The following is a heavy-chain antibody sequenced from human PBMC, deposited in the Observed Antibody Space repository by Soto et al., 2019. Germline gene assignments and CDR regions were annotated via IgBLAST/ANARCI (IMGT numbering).Heavy chain of an antibody. D-gene: IGHD6-19*01. CDR3: ARLGGITGYSSAWYKFEH. CDR1: GGSVSSDSPY. CDR2: IYYTGST. Sequence: PSETLSLTCTVSGGSVSSDSPYWGWIRQPPGKGLEWIGNIYYTGSTYYNPSLKSRVTISLDTSKNQFSLKLSSVTAADTAVYYCARLGGITGYSSAWYKFEHWGQGTMVTVYS. V-gene: IGHV4-39*01. J-gene: IGHJ4*02.